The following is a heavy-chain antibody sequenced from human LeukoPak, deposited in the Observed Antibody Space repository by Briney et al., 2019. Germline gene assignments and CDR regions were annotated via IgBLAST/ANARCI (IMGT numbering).Heavy chain of an antibody. CDR1: GGTLSSYA. J-gene: IGHJ6*03. CDR3: ARGPTVTSRKSLNYYYYMDV. Sequence: SVKVSCKASGGTLSSYAISWVRQAPGQGLEWMGGIIPIFGTANYAQKFQGRVTITADESTSTAYMELSSLRSEDTAVYYCARGPTVTSRKSLNYYYYMDVWGKGTPVTISS. V-gene: IGHV1-69*13. CDR2: IIPIFGTA. D-gene: IGHD4-17*01.